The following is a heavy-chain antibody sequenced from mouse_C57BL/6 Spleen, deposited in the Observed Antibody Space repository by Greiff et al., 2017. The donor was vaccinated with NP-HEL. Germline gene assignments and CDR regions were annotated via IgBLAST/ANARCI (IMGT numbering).Heavy chain of an antibody. J-gene: IGHJ4*01. Sequence: VQLQQPGAELVKPGASVKMSCKASGYTFTSYWITWVKQRPGQGLEWIGDIYPGSGSTNYNEKFKSKATLTVDTSSSTAYMQLSSLTSEDSAVYYCARAIYYYGSSYEGAMDYWGQGTSVTVSS. CDR3: ARAIYYYGSSYEGAMDY. V-gene: IGHV1-55*01. CDR2: IYPGSGST. CDR1: GYTFTSYW. D-gene: IGHD1-1*01.